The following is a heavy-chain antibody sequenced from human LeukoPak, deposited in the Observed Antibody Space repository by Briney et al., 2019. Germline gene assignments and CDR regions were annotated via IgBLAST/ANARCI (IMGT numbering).Heavy chain of an antibody. CDR3: ARRRGPYYYYGMDV. D-gene: IGHD6-25*01. J-gene: IGHJ6*02. Sequence: SVKVSCKASGGTFGSYAISWVRQAPGQGLEWMGRIIPIFGIANYAQKFQGRVTITADKSTSTAYMELSSLRSEDTAVYYCARRRGPYYYYGMDVWGQGTTVTVSS. V-gene: IGHV1-69*04. CDR1: GGTFGSYA. CDR2: IIPIFGIA.